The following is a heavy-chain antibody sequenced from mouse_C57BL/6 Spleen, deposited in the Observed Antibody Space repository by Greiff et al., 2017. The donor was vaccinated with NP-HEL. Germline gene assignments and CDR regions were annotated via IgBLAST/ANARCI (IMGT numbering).Heavy chain of an antibody. D-gene: IGHD1-1*01. CDR1: GYSFTDYN. V-gene: IGHV1-39*01. J-gene: IGHJ2*01. Sequence: VQLKESGPELVKPGASVKISCKASGYSFTDYNMNWVKQSNGKSLEWIGVINPNYGTTSYNQKFKGKATLTVDQSSSTAYMQLNSLTSEDSAVYYCARLGYYGSSSLWLADYWGQGTTLTVSS. CDR2: INPNYGTT. CDR3: ARLGYYGSSSLWLADY.